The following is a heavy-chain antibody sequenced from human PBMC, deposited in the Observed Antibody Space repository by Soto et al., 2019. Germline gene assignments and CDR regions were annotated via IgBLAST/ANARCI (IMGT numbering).Heavy chain of an antibody. Sequence: SVKVSCKASGYTFTSYGISWVLQAPGQGVEWMGGIIPIFGTANYAQKFQGRVTITADESTSTAYMELSSLRSEDTAVYYCASIEGYCSSTSCYKPGMDVWGQGTTVTVSS. J-gene: IGHJ6*02. D-gene: IGHD2-2*02. CDR2: IIPIFGTA. CDR1: GYTFTSYG. V-gene: IGHV1-69*13. CDR3: ASIEGYCSSTSCYKPGMDV.